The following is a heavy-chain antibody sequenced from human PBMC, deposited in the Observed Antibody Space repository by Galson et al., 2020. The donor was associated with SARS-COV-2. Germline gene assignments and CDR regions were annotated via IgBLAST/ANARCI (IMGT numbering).Heavy chain of an antibody. CDR1: GFSLSTNRVG. CDR3: AHRGRTTPGSPTWFDP. D-gene: IGHD3-10*01. V-gene: IGHV2-5*02. J-gene: IGHJ5*02. Sequence: GLTLVTPTQTLTLTCSFSGFSLSTNRVGVGWIRPPPGKALERLAIIYWDDDKRFRPPMKSRLTITKDTSKNQVVLTMTNMDPVDTATYYCAHRGRTTPGSPTWFDPWGQGTLVTVSS. CDR2: IYWDDDK.